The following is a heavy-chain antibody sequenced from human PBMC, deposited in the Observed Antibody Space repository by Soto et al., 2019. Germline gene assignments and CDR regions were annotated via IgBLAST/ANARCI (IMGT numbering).Heavy chain of an antibody. CDR2: ISSSSSYI. Sequence: PGGSLILSCAASGFTFSSYSMNWVRQAPGKGLEWVSSISSSSSYIYYADSVKGRFTISRDNAKNSLYLQMNSLRAEDTAVYYCARGGVAALDYWGQGTLVTVSS. D-gene: IGHD2-15*01. J-gene: IGHJ4*02. V-gene: IGHV3-21*01. CDR3: ARGGVAALDY. CDR1: GFTFSSYS.